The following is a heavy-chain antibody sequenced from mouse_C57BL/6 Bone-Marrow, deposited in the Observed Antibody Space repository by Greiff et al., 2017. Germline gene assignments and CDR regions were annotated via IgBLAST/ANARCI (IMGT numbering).Heavy chain of an antibody. J-gene: IGHJ1*03. CDR2: INPSSGYT. CDR3: ARTPSTVVARWYFDV. Sequence: VQLQQSGAELARPGASVKMSCKASGYTFTSYTMHWVQQRPGQGLEWIGYINPSSGYTKYNQKFKDKATLTADKSSSTAYMQLSSLTSEDSAVYYCARTPSTVVARWYFDVWGTGTTVTVSS. CDR1: GYTFTSYT. D-gene: IGHD1-1*01. V-gene: IGHV1-4*01.